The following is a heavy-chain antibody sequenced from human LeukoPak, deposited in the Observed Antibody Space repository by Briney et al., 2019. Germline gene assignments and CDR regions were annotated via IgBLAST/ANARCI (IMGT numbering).Heavy chain of an antibody. CDR2: IRYDGSNK. J-gene: IGHJ4*02. Sequence: PGGSLRLSCAASGFTFSSYAMHWVRQAPGKGLEWVAFIRYDGSNKYYADSVKGRFTISRDNSKNTLYLQMNSLRAEDTAVYYCAKLTSSTWWGTFDYWGQGTLVTVSS. CDR3: AKLTSSTWWGTFDY. V-gene: IGHV3-30*02. CDR1: GFTFSSYA. D-gene: IGHD6-13*01.